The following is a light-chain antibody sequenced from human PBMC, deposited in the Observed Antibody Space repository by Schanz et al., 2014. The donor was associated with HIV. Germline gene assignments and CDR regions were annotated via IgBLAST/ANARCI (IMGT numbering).Light chain of an antibody. Sequence: QSVLTQPPSASGTTGQRVTIFCSGSSSNIGSNPVNWYQHLPGTAPKVVIYNNNQRPSGVPDRFSGSRSGTSASLAISGLQSEDEADYYCAAWDDSLNGVVFGRGTKLTVL. J-gene: IGLJ2*01. V-gene: IGLV1-44*01. CDR3: AAWDDSLNGVV. CDR2: NNN. CDR1: SSNIGSNP.